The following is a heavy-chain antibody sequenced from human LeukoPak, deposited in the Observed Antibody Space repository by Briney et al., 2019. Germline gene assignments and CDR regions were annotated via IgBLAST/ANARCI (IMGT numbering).Heavy chain of an antibody. CDR3: ARVRNYYGSATEAMYYYYYMDV. J-gene: IGHJ6*03. CDR2: ISSSGSTI. D-gene: IGHD3-10*01. CDR1: GFTFSSYE. V-gene: IGHV3-48*03. Sequence: SGGSLRLSCAASGFTFSSYEMNWVRQAPGKGLEWVSYISSSGSTIYYADSVKGRFTISRDNAKNSLYLQMNSLRAEDTALYYCARVRNYYGSATEAMYYYYYMDVWGKGTTVTVSS.